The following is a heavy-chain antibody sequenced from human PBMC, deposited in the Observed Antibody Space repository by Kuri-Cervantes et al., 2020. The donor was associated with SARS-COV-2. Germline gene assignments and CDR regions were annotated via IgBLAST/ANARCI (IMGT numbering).Heavy chain of an antibody. D-gene: IGHD1-1*01. Sequence: GGSLRLSCAASGFTFSNYDMNWVRQAPGKGLEWVSYISSSGSTRYYADSVKGRFTISRDNAKNMLFLQMNSLRAEDTAVYYCVRDGDHWNFDYWGQGTLVTVSS. CDR2: ISSSGSTR. CDR3: VRDGDHWNFDY. J-gene: IGHJ4*02. V-gene: IGHV3-48*03. CDR1: GFTFSNYD.